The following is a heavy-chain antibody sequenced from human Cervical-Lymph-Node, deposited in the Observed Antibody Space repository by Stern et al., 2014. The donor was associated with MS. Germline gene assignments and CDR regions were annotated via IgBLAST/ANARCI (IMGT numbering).Heavy chain of an antibody. D-gene: IGHD6-13*01. Sequence: VQLVESGAEVKKPGASVKVSCKASGYTFTSYYMHWVRQAPGQGLEWMGIISPSGGSTSYAQKFQGRVTMTRDTSTSTVYMELSSLRSEDAAVYYCARDSAADYFDYWGQGTLVTVSS. CDR3: ARDSAADYFDY. V-gene: IGHV1-46*01. J-gene: IGHJ4*02. CDR1: GYTFTSYY. CDR2: ISPSGGST.